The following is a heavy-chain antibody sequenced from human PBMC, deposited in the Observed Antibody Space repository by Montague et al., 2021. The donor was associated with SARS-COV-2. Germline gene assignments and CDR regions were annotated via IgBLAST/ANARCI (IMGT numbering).Heavy chain of an antibody. J-gene: IGHJ4*02. CDR3: ARTGDSSGWHSFDY. CDR1: GGSIISINW. D-gene: IGHD6-19*01. Sequence: SETLSLTCVVSGGSIISINWWSWVRQPPGKGLEWIGEIYQSVSTNYNPSLKSRVRMSVDKSKNQVSLKLSSVTAADTAVYYCARTGDSSGWHSFDYWGQGTLVTVSS. V-gene: IGHV4-4*02. CDR2: IYQSVST.